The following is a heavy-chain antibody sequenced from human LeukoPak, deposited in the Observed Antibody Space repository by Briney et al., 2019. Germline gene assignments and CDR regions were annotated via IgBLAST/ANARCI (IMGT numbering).Heavy chain of an antibody. V-gene: IGHV4-38-2*02. J-gene: IGHJ4*02. CDR3: AIKALDKGALGY. D-gene: IGHD1-26*01. CDR2: IYHSGST. CDR1: GYSISSGYY. Sequence: SETLSLTCTVSGYSISSGYYWGWIRQPPGKGLEWIGSIYHSGSTYYNPSLKSRVTISVDTSKNQFSLKLSSVTAADTAVYYCAIKALDKGALGYWGQGTLVTVSS.